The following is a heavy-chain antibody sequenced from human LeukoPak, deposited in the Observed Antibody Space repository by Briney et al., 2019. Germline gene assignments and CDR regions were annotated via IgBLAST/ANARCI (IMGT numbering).Heavy chain of an antibody. CDR2: IYYSGST. CDR1: GGSISSYY. CDR3: ARVRFLEWLLFDY. J-gene: IGHJ4*02. Sequence: SETLSLTCTVSGGSISSYYWSWIRQPPGKGLEWIGYIYYSGSTNYNPSLKSRVTISVDTSKNQFSLNLTSVTAADTAVYYCARVRFLEWLLFDYWGQGTLVTVSS. D-gene: IGHD3-3*01. V-gene: IGHV4-59*01.